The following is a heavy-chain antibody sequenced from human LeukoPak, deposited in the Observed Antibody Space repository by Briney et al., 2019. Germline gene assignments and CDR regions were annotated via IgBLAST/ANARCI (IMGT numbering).Heavy chain of an antibody. CDR2: IIPIFGTV. CDR3: ARIFGSSSSFDY. V-gene: IGHV1-69*13. J-gene: IGHJ4*02. Sequence: SVKVSCKASGGTFSSYAISWVRQAPGHGLEWMGGIIPIFGTVNYAQKFQGRVTITADESTSAAYMELSSLRSQDTAVYYCARIFGSSSSFDYWGQGTLVTVSS. CDR1: GGTFSSYA. D-gene: IGHD6-6*01.